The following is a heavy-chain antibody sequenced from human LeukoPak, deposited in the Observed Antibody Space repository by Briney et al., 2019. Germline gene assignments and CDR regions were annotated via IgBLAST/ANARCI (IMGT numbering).Heavy chain of an antibody. D-gene: IGHD5-18*01. CDR1: GFTFSSYS. Sequence: EGSLRLSCAAFGFTFSSYSMNWVRQAPGKGLEWVSSISSSSSYIYYADSVKGRFTISRDNAKNSLYLQMNSLRAEDTAVYYCARDDSDTAMVLLNYWGQGTLVTVSS. J-gene: IGHJ4*02. V-gene: IGHV3-21*01. CDR3: ARDDSDTAMVLLNY. CDR2: ISSSSSYI.